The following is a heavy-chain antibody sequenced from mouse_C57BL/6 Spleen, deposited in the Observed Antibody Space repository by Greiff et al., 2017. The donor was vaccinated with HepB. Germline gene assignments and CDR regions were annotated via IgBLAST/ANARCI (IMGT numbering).Heavy chain of an antibody. CDR2: IDPETGGT. Sequence: QVQLKQSGAELVRPGASVTLSCKASGYTFTDYEMHWVKQTPVHGLEWIGAIDPETGGTAYNQKFKGKAILTADKSSSTSYMELRSLTSEDSAVFYCTREEQLRLSWFAYWGQGTLVTVSA. D-gene: IGHD3-2*02. V-gene: IGHV1-15*01. CDR1: GYTFTDYE. J-gene: IGHJ3*01. CDR3: TREEQLRLSWFAY.